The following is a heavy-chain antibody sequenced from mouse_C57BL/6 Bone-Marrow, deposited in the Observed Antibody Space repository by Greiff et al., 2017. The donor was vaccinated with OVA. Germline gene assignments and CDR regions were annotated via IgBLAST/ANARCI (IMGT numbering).Heavy chain of an antibody. D-gene: IGHD3-2*02. CDR1: GFSLTSYG. V-gene: IGHV2-2*01. J-gene: IGHJ3*01. CDR2: IWSGGST. CDR3: ARNRAQATPGLFAY. Sequence: VQLKESGPGLVQPSQSLSITCTVSGFSLTSYGVHWVRQSPGKGLEWLGVIWSGGSTDYNAAFISRLSISKDNSKSQVFFKMNSLQADDTAIYYCARNRAQATPGLFAYWGQGTLVTVSA.